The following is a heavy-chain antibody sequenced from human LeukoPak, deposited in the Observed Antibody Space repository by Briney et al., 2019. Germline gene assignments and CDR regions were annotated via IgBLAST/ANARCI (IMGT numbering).Heavy chain of an antibody. J-gene: IGHJ5*02. CDR1: GGSISSSIYY. Sequence: PSETLSLTCTVSGGSISSSIYYWGWIRQPPGKGLEWIGEINHSGSTNYNPSLKSRVTISVDMSKNQFSLKLSSVTAADTAVYYCAARYCSGGSCYMPDRWFDPWGQGTLVTVSS. V-gene: IGHV4-39*07. CDR3: AARYCSGGSCYMPDRWFDP. CDR2: INHSGST. D-gene: IGHD2-15*01.